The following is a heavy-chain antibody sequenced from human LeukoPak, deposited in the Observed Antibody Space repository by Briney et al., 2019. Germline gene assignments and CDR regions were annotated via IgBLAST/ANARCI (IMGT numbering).Heavy chain of an antibody. J-gene: IGHJ4*02. V-gene: IGHV1-2*02. CDR1: AYTFTRYY. CDR2: INPNNGGT. CDR3: ATRSGDFDY. Sequence: ASVKVSCKASAYTFTRYYIHWVRQAPGQGLEWMGWINPNNGGTNFAQKFQGRVTMTRDTSISTAYMELSRLRSDDTAVYYCATRSGDFDYWGQGTLVTVSS. D-gene: IGHD3-10*01.